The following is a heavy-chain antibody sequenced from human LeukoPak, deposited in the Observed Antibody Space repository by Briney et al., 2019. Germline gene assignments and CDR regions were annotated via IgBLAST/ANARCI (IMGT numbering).Heavy chain of an antibody. V-gene: IGHV3-48*03. J-gene: IGHJ4*02. CDR2: ISSSGSTI. Sequence: GRSLRLSCAASGFTFSSYEMNWVRQAPGKGLEWVSYISSSGSTIYYADSVKGRFTISRATAKNSLYLQMHSLRAEDTAVYYCAREDGYDWNYGYWGQGTLVTVSS. D-gene: IGHD1-20*01. CDR3: AREDGYDWNYGY. CDR1: GFTFSSYE.